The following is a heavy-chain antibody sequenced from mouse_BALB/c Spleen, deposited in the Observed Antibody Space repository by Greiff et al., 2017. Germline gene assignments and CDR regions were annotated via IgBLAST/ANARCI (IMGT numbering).Heavy chain of an antibody. Sequence: QVQLQQSGPGLVAPSQSLSITCTVSGFSLTGYGVNWVRQPPGKGLEWLGMIWGDGSTDYNSALKSRLSISKDNSKSQVFLKMNSLQTDDTARYYCARDHEYGDYAMDYWGQGTSVTVSS. CDR2: IWGDGST. J-gene: IGHJ4*01. D-gene: IGHD5-1*01. CDR1: GFSLTGYG. CDR3: ARDHEYGDYAMDY. V-gene: IGHV2-6-7*01.